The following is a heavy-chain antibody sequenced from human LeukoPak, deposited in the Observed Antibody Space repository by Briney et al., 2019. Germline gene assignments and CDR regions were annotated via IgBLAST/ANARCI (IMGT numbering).Heavy chain of an antibody. V-gene: IGHV4-34*01. J-gene: IGHJ4*02. D-gene: IGHD5-18*01. Sequence: SETLSLTCAVHGGSFSNYYWSWIRQPPGKGLEWIGEINHSGSTNYNPSLKSRVTISVDTSKNQFSLKLTSVTAADTAVYYCARGDIQIQLWPHVDYWGQGTLVTVSS. CDR3: ARGDIQIQLWPHVDY. CDR1: GGSFSNYY. CDR2: INHSGST.